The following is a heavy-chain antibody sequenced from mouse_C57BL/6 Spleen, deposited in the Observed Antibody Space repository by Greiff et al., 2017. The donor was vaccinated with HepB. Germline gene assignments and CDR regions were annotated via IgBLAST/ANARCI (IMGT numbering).Heavy chain of an antibody. CDR1: GFTFSSYA. CDR2: ISDGGSYT. V-gene: IGHV5-4*01. J-gene: IGHJ4*01. Sequence: EVQRVESGGGLVKPGGSLKLSCAASGFTFSSYAMSWVRQTPEKRLEWVATISDGGSYTYYPDNVKGRFTISRDNAKNNLYLQMSHLKSEDTAMYYCARELLGRRYAMDYWGQGTSVTVSS. D-gene: IGHD4-1*01. CDR3: ARELLGRRYAMDY.